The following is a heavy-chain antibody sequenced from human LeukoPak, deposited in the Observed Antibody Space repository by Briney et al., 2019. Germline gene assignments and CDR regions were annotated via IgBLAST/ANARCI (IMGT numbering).Heavy chain of an antibody. Sequence: GASVKVSCKASGYTFTGHYIHWVRQAPGQGLEWMGRINPNSGDTNYAQKFQGRVTVTRDTSISTAYMELTRLTYDDTAVYYCARARVSVSPSSVYWGQGTLVTVSS. J-gene: IGHJ4*02. CDR2: INPNSGDT. CDR3: ARARVSVSPSSVY. D-gene: IGHD6-6*01. CDR1: GYTFTGHY. V-gene: IGHV1-2*06.